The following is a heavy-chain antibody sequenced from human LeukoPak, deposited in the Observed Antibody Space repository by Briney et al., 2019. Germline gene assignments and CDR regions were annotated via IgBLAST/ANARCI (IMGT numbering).Heavy chain of an antibody. D-gene: IGHD3-10*01. CDR1: GFSFNTYA. CDR2: IWHDGSHK. V-gene: IGHV3-33*08. J-gene: IGHJ4*02. CDR3: AREIFGSGSYSDF. Sequence: GRSLTLSCAASGFSFNTYAMHWVRQAPGQGLEWVALIWHDGSHKFYSNSVRGQFTISRDNSKNTVYLQMNNLRPEDTAVYYCAREIFGSGSYSDFRGQGTLVTVSS.